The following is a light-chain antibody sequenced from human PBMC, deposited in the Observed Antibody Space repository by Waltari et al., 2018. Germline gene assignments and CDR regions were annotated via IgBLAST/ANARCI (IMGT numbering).Light chain of an antibody. V-gene: IGKV4-1*01. CDR3: QHYYSPPHT. Sequence: DIVMTQSPDSLAVSLGERATINCKSSQTVLYRSNNKNYLAWYQQKPGQPPKLLIYWASTRESGVPDRFRGSWSGTDFTLTISSLQAEDVAVYYCQHYYSPPHTFGQGTKLEIK. CDR1: QTVLYRSNNKNY. J-gene: IGKJ2*01. CDR2: WAS.